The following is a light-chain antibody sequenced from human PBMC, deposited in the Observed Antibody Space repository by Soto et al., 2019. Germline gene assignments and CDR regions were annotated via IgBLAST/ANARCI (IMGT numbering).Light chain of an antibody. CDR1: RSISNW. CDR2: DAS. Sequence: DIQMTQSPSTLSASVGDRVTITCRASRSISNWLARYQQKPGKAPNLLIYDASTLENGVPSRFSGSASGTDFTLTISSLQPYDFATYYCQQYNSYSPRTFGQGTKVDIK. V-gene: IGKV1-5*01. J-gene: IGKJ1*01. CDR3: QQYNSYSPRT.